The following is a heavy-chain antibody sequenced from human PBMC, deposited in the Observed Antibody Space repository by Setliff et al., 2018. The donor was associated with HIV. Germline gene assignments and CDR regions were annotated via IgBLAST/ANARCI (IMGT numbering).Heavy chain of an antibody. CDR1: GASIRGFH. CDR3: ARTSYNFWGGPDS. D-gene: IGHD3-3*01. CDR2: IYYSGSA. J-gene: IGHJ4*02. V-gene: IGHV4-59*01. Sequence: SETLSLTCTVSGASIRGFHWSWIRQPPGKGLEWIGYIYYSGSANYTPSLKSRVTISLDTSKSQFSLKLSSVTAADTAMYYCARTSYNFWGGPDSWGQGTLVTVSS.